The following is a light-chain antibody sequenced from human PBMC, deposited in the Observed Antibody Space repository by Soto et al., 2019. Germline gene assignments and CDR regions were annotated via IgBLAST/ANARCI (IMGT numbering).Light chain of an antibody. Sequence: ESVLTQSAGTLSLSPGARATLSCRASQSIDKNYLTWYQQKPGQAPRLLIYGASTRATGIPARFSGSGSGTEFTLTISSLQSEDFAVYYCQQYNNWPRKFGQGTKVDIK. CDR3: QQYNNWPRK. CDR2: GAS. CDR1: QSIDKN. J-gene: IGKJ1*01. V-gene: IGKV3D-15*01.